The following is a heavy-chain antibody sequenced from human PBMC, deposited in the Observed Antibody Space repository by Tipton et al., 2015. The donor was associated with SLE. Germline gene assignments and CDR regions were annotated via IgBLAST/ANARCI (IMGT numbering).Heavy chain of an antibody. CDR3: ARGAKERITLVRVRPYYFDY. Sequence: TLSLTCTVSGASISSGSYYCSWIRQPAGKGLEWIGHVYTSGSATYNPSLISRVAMSVDTSKNQLSLKLTSVTAADTSVYYCARGAKERITLVRVRPYYFDYWGQGSLVTVSS. J-gene: IGHJ4*01. CDR1: GASISSGSYY. D-gene: IGHD3-10*01. V-gene: IGHV4-61*09. CDR2: VYTSGSA.